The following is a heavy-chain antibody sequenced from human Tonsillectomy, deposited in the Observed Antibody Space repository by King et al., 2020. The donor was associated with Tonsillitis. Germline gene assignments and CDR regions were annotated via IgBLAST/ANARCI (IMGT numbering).Heavy chain of an antibody. V-gene: IGHV4-59*01. CDR3: AREGQQNVRGGRGLDY. CDR1: GGSISSYY. CDR2: IYYSGST. D-gene: IGHD3-10*02. Sequence: QLQESGPGLVKPSETLSLTCTVSGGSISSYYWSWIRQPPGKGLEWIGYIYYSGSTNYNPSLKSRVTISVDTSKNQFPLKLSSVTAEDTDVYYCAREGQQNVRGGRGLDYWGQGTLVTVSS. J-gene: IGHJ4*02.